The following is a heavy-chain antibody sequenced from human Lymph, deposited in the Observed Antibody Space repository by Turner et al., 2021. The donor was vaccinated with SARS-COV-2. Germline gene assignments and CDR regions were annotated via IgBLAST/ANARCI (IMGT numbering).Heavy chain of an antibody. J-gene: IGHJ4*02. CDR2: IYDSGST. CDR3: ARVVVLRRAYFDY. V-gene: IGHV4-30-4*01. CDR1: GGSISSGDYY. Sequence: QVQLQESGPELVTPSQTLSLTCTVSGGSISSGDYYWSWIRQPPGTVLEWIGYIYDSGSTYYNPSLKSRVTISVDTSKNQFSLKLSSVTAADTAVYYCARVVVLRRAYFDYWGQGTLVTVSS. D-gene: IGHD2-8*01.